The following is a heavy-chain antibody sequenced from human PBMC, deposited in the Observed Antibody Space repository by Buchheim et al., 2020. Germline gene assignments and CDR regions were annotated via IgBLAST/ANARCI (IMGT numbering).Heavy chain of an antibody. CDR1: GGSISSSNW. J-gene: IGHJ3*02. CDR3: ARGGNPNRWAFDI. V-gene: IGHV4-4*02. Sequence: QVQLQESGPGLVKSLGTLSLTCAVSGGSISSSNWWSWVRQSSGKGLEWIGVIYHSGSTNHNPSLKSRVTIPVDKSKHQLSLKLSSVTAADTAVYYCARGGNPNRWAFDIWGQGT. D-gene: IGHD4-23*01. CDR2: IYHSGST.